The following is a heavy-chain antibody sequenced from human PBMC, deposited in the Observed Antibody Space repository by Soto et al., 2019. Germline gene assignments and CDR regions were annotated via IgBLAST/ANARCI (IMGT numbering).Heavy chain of an antibody. J-gene: IGHJ4*02. CDR3: ARIPREGSSWTPIDY. CDR2: ISAYNGNT. V-gene: IGHV1-18*01. Sequence: ASVQVSCMASGYTFTSYGISWVRQAPGQGLEWMGWISAYNGNTNYAQKLQGRVTMTTDTSTSTAYMELRSLRSDDTAVYYCARIPREGSSWTPIDYWGQGTLVTVSS. CDR1: GYTFTSYG. D-gene: IGHD6-13*01.